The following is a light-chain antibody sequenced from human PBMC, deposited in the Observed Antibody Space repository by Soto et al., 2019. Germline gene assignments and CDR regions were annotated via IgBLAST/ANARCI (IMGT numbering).Light chain of an antibody. CDR1: SSDVGGHNY. CDR3: RSYAGSNNVV. J-gene: IGLJ2*01. V-gene: IGLV2-8*01. CDR2: EVS. Sequence: QSALTQPPSASGSPGQSVTISCTGTSSDVGGHNYVSWYQQHPGKAPKLMIYEVSKRPSGVPDRFSGSKSGNTASLTVSGLQAEDEADYYCRSYAGSNNVVFGGGTKLTVL.